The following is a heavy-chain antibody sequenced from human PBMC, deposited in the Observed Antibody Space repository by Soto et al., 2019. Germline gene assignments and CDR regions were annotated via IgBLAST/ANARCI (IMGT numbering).Heavy chain of an antibody. Sequence: PETLSLTCTVSGASLSSGSYYWSWIRQPPGKGLEWIGYFYYTGTTKYNPSLESRVTISADTSKNQFSLNLTSVTAADTAVYYCARISYWVKDYWGQGALVTVSS. CDR3: ARISYWVKDY. V-gene: IGHV4-61*01. J-gene: IGHJ4*02. D-gene: IGHD2-8*02. CDR1: GASLSSGSYY. CDR2: FYYTGTT.